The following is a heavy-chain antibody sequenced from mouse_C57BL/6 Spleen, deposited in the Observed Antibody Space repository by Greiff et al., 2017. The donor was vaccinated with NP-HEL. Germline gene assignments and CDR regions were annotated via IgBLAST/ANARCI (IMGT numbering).Heavy chain of an antibody. CDR3: AKHGSSYVQDY. CDR2: IWGDGST. Sequence: QVQLQQSGPGLVAPSQGLSITCTVSGFSFTSYGVSWVRQPPGKGLEWLGVIWGDGSTNYHSALISRLSISKDNSKSQVFLKLNSLQTDDTATYYCAKHGSSYVQDYWGQGTTLTVSS. CDR1: GFSFTSYG. J-gene: IGHJ2*01. D-gene: IGHD1-1*01. V-gene: IGHV2-3*01.